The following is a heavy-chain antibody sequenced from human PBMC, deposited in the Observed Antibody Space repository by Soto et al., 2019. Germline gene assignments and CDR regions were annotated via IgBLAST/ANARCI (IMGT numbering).Heavy chain of an antibody. CDR2: IYPGDHET. D-gene: IGHD1-26*01. Sequence: GESLKISCQSSGYTFSNFWIGWVRQLPGKGLEWMGIIYPGDHETRYSPSFHGKVTISADRSINTAYLQWNSLEASDTAFYFCARYSGKYQGPIDYWGQGTLVTVSS. CDR1: GYTFSNFW. CDR3: ARYSGKYQGPIDY. J-gene: IGHJ4*02. V-gene: IGHV5-51*01.